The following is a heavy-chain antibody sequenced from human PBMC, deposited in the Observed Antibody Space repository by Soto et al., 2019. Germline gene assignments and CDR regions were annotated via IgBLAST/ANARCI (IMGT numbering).Heavy chain of an antibody. CDR2: ISGSGGST. CDR1: GFTFSSYA. CDR3: SKRRVRAVAGGFDY. Sequence: EVQLLESGGGLVQPGGSLRLSCAASGFTFSSYAMSWVRQAPGKGLEWVSAISGSGGSTYYADSVKGRFTISRDNSKNTLYLQMISLRAEDTAVYYCSKRRVRAVAGGFDYWCQGTLVTVSS. J-gene: IGHJ4*02. D-gene: IGHD6-19*01. V-gene: IGHV3-23*01.